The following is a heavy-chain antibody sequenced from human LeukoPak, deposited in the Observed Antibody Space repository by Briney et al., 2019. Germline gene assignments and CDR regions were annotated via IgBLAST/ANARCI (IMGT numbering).Heavy chain of an antibody. CDR3: ARLGISHSSVDY. CDR1: GGSISSYY. V-gene: IGHV4-39*01. D-gene: IGHD5-18*01. J-gene: IGHJ4*02. CDR2: IYYSGST. Sequence: PSETLSLTCTVSGGSISSYYWGWIRQPPGKGLEWIGSIYYSGSTYYNPSLKSRVTISVDTSKNQFSLKLSSVTAADTAVYYCARLGISHSSVDYWGQGTLVTVSS.